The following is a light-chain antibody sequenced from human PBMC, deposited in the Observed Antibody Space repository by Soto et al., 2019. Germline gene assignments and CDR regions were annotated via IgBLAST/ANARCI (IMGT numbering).Light chain of an antibody. Sequence: AIQVTQSPSSLSASVGDRVTITCRASQDIRGALAWYQQKPGKAPNLLIYDVSTLESGVPSRFSGSGSGTEFTLTISSLQPKDFGTFYCQQFNSYPITFGHGTRLEIK. CDR1: QDIRGA. CDR3: QQFNSYPIT. J-gene: IGKJ5*01. CDR2: DVS. V-gene: IGKV1-13*02.